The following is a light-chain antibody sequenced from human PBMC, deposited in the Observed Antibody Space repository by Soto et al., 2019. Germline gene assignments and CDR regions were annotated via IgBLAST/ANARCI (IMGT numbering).Light chain of an antibody. Sequence: QSALTQPPSASGSPGQSVTISCTGTSSDVGAYNFVSWYQQHPGRAPKLIISGVTNRPSGVPDRFSGSKSGNTASLTVSGLQADDEADYYCSSYAGSSTYVFGTGTKVTVL. J-gene: IGLJ1*01. CDR1: SSDVGAYNF. CDR2: GVT. V-gene: IGLV2-8*01. CDR3: SSYAGSSTYV.